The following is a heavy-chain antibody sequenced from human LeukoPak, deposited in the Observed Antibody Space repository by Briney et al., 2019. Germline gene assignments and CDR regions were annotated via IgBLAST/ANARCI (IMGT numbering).Heavy chain of an antibody. J-gene: IGHJ4*02. CDR3: ASQVALGY. CDR1: GFTFSNYW. CDR2: INTDGSIT. V-gene: IGHV3-74*01. Sequence: GGCLRLSCATSGFTFSNYWMRWVRQGPGKGLGWVSHINTDGSITNYADSVKGRFTISRDNAKNTLYLQMNSLRVDDTAIYYCASQVALGYWGQGILVTVSS. D-gene: IGHD2-15*01.